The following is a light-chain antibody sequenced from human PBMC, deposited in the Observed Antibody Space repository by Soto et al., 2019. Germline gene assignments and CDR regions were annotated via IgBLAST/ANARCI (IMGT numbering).Light chain of an antibody. CDR3: VQALQSPPWT. V-gene: IGKV2-28*01. CDR2: LGS. Sequence: DIVVTQSPLTLPVTPGETASISCRSSQSLLHSNGYNYLDWYLQKPGQSPQLLVYLGSNRASGVPDRFSGSGSGTDFTLKISRVEAEDVGVHYCVQALQSPPWTFGQGTKVDIK. CDR1: QSLLHSNGYNY. J-gene: IGKJ1*01.